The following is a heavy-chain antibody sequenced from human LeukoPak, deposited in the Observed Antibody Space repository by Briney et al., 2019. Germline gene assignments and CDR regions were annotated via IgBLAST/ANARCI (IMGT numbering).Heavy chain of an antibody. CDR2: ISRSGTTI. D-gene: IGHD2-15*01. Sequence: GGSLRLSCAASGFTLSSYDMNWVRQAPGKGLEWISYISRSGTTIYYADSMKGRFTISRDNAKNSLYLQMNSLRAEDTAVYYCARKVVLATPFFHYWGQGTLVTVSS. CDR1: GFTLSSYD. J-gene: IGHJ4*02. V-gene: IGHV3-48*03. CDR3: ARKVVLATPFFHY.